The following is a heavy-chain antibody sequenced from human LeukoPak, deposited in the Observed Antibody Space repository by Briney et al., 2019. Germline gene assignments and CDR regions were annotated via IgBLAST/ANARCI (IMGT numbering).Heavy chain of an antibody. CDR1: GFTFSSYD. CDR3: ARGWRTTVEPPKLRFDAFDI. CDR2: IGTAGDT. Sequence: GGSLRLSCAASGFTFSSYDMHWVRQATGKGLEWGSAIGTAGDTYYPGSVKGRFTISRENAKNSLYLQMNSLRAGDTAVYYCARGWRTTVEPPKLRFDAFDIWGQGTMVTVSS. V-gene: IGHV3-13*04. J-gene: IGHJ3*02. D-gene: IGHD4-23*01.